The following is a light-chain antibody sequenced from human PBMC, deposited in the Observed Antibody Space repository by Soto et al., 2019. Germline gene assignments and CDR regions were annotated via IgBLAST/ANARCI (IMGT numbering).Light chain of an antibody. Sequence: QSVVTQPPSASGTPGQRVTISCSGSSSNIGSNYVYWYHQLPGTAPKLVIYRNNQRPSGVPDRISGSKSGTSASLAISGLRSEDEADYYCASWNDSLSGLVFGRGTQLTVL. CDR1: SSNIGSNY. CDR3: ASWNDSLSGLV. CDR2: RNN. V-gene: IGLV1-47*01. J-gene: IGLJ2*01.